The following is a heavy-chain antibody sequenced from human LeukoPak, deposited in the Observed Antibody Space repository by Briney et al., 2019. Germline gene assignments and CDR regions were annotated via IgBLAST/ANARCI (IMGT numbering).Heavy chain of an antibody. CDR2: IYYSGGT. J-gene: IGHJ5*02. D-gene: IGHD2-2*01. V-gene: IGHV4-39*01. Sequence: TSETLSLTCTVSGGSISSSSYYWGWIRQPPGKGLEWIGSIYYSGGTYYNPSLKSRVTISVDTSKNQFSLKLSSVTAADTAVYYCARRDRYQLPYNWFDPWGQGTLVTVSS. CDR3: ARRDRYQLPYNWFDP. CDR1: GGSISSSSYY.